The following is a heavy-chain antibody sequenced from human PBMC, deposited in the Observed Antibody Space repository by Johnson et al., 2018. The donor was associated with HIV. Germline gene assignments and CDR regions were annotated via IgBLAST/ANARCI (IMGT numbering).Heavy chain of an antibody. D-gene: IGHD3-10*01. J-gene: IGHJ3*02. CDR3: TTDQGGRSYGGKHHI. Sequence: QVQLVESGGGLVKPGGSLRLSCAASGFTFSDYYMSWIRQSPGKGLEWVSYISGSGYIIYSADSVKGRFSISRDNAKNSLYLQVNSLRDEDTAVYYCTTDQGGRSYGGKHHIWGQGTMVTVSS. CDR2: ISGSGYII. CDR1: GFTFSDYY. V-gene: IGHV3-11*01.